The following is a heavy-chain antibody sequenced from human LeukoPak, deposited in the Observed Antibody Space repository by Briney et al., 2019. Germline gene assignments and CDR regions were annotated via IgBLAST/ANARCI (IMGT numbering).Heavy chain of an antibody. D-gene: IGHD2-15*01. Sequence: ASVKVSCKASGYTFTSYAMSWVRQAPGQGLEWMGWINTNTGNPTYAQGFTGRFVFSLDTSVSTAYLQISSLKAEDTAVYYCARVDRGPSGGSSNNYYYYYGMDVWGQGTTVTVSS. J-gene: IGHJ6*02. V-gene: IGHV7-4-1*02. CDR2: INTNTGNP. CDR1: GYTFTSYA. CDR3: ARVDRGPSGGSSNNYYYYYGMDV.